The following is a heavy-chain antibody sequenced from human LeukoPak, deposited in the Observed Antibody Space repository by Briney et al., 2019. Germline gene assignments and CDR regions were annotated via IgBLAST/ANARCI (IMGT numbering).Heavy chain of an antibody. D-gene: IGHD6-13*01. CDR3: ARVRGSSWPWFDY. Sequence: GGSLRLSCAASGFTFSSYSMNWVRQAPGKGLEWVSSISSSSSYIYYADSVKGRFTISRDNAKNSLYLQMNSLRAEDTAVYYCARVRGSSWPWFDYWGQGTLVTVSS. V-gene: IGHV3-21*01. CDR2: ISSSSSYI. J-gene: IGHJ4*02. CDR1: GFTFSSYS.